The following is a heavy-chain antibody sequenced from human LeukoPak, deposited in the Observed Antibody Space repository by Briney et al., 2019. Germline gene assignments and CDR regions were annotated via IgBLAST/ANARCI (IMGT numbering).Heavy chain of an antibody. V-gene: IGHV1-2*02. J-gene: IGHJ4*02. D-gene: IGHD4-23*01. CDR3: ARSGGDSWYYFDY. CDR1: GYTFTGYY. Sequence: GASVKVSCKASGYTFTGYYMHWVRQAPGQGLEWMGWINPNSGGTNYAQKFQGRVTMTRDTSISTAYMELSRLRSDDTAVYYCARSGGDSWYYFDYWGQGTLVTVSS. CDR2: INPNSGGT.